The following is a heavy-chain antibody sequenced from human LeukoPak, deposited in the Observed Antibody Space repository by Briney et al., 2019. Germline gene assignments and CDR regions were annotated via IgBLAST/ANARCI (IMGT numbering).Heavy chain of an antibody. V-gene: IGHV3-48*02. CDR2: ISDTSYTI. CDR3: ARAFLGGDY. J-gene: IGHJ4*02. D-gene: IGHD3-3*02. Sequence: GGSLILSCAASGFTFSTYSMNWVRQAPGKGLEWVSYISDTSYTIYYADSVKGRFTISRDNAKNSLYLQMNRLRDEDTAVYYCARAFLGGDYWGQGTLVTVSS. CDR1: GFTFSTYS.